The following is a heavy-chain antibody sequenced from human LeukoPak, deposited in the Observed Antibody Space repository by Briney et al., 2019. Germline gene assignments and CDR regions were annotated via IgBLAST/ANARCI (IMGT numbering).Heavy chain of an antibody. CDR2: INAGGVTT. D-gene: IGHD4-17*01. V-gene: IGHV3-23*01. Sequence: GGSLRLSCAASEFIFSNYAMNWVRQAPGKGLEWVSVINAGGVTTYYADSVKGRFTISRDNSKNTLYLQMSGLRVEDTAVYYCAKGFLRRDPYYYGMDVWGQGTTVTVFS. CDR1: EFIFSNYA. CDR3: AKGFLRRDPYYYGMDV. J-gene: IGHJ6*02.